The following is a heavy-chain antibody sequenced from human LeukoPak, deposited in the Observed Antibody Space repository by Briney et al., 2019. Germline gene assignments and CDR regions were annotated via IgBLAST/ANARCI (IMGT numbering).Heavy chain of an antibody. CDR1: GYSFTNYW. V-gene: IGHV5-51*01. CDR2: IFPGDSDT. Sequence: GESLKISCKGSGYSFTNYWIGWVRQMPGKGLEWMGIIFPGDSDTRYSPSFQGQVTISVDKSISIAYLQWSSLKASDTAMYYCVRNRDGSSDHWGQGTLVTVSS. D-gene: IGHD5-24*01. CDR3: VRNRDGSSDH. J-gene: IGHJ4*02.